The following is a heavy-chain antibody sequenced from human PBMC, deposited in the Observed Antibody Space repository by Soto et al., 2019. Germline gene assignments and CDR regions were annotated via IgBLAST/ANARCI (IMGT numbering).Heavy chain of an antibody. Sequence: QVQLQESGPGLVKPSGTLSLTCAVSGGSISSINWWSWVRQPPGKGLEWIGEIYHSGSTNYNPSLKSRVSLSIDKSKNQVSLKLSSVTAADTAMYYCAGIAAAGTRFDSWGQGTLVTVSS. J-gene: IGHJ4*02. CDR2: IYHSGST. D-gene: IGHD6-13*01. CDR3: AGIAAAGTRFDS. V-gene: IGHV4-4*02. CDR1: GGSISSINW.